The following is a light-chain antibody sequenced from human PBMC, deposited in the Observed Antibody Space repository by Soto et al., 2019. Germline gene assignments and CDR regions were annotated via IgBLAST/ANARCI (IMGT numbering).Light chain of an antibody. CDR2: DVS. J-gene: IGLJ1*01. Sequence: QSALTQPASLSGSPGQSITISCTGTSSDVGGYNYVSWYQQHPGKAPKLMIYDVSNRPSGVSNRFSGSKSGNTASLTISGLQAEDEADYYCSSYRASSPTHYVFGTGTKVTVL. V-gene: IGLV2-14*03. CDR3: SSYRASSPTHYV. CDR1: SSDVGGYNY.